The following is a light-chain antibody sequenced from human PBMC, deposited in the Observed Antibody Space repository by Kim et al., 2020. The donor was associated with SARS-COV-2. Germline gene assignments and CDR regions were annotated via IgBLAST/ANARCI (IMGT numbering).Light chain of an antibody. CDR1: QSVSSY. Sequence: LSPGERATLSCMASQSVSSYLAWYQQKPGKAPRLLIYDASNRATGIPARFSGSGSGTDFTLTISSLEPEDFAVYYCQQRSNWPLTFGGGTKVDIK. CDR3: QQRSNWPLT. CDR2: DAS. V-gene: IGKV3-11*01. J-gene: IGKJ4*01.